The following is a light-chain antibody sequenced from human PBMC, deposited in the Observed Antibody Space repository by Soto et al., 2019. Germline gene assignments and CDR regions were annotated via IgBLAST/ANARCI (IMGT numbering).Light chain of an antibody. CDR1: SSNIGNNY. CDR2: DNS. J-gene: IGLJ2*01. CDR3: GSWDSSLSSGV. V-gene: IGLV1-51*01. Sequence: QSVLTQPPSVSAAPGQKVTISCSGGSSNIGNNYVSWFQQLPGTAPKLLIYDNSKRPSGIPDRFSASKSGTSATLAITGLQPGDEADYHCGSWDSSLSSGVFGGGTKVTVL.